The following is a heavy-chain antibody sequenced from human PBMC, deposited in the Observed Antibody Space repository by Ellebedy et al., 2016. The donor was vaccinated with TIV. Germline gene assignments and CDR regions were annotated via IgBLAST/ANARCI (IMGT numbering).Heavy chain of an antibody. J-gene: IGHJ6*02. CDR1: GITFSNAW. D-gene: IGHD4/OR15-4a*01. V-gene: IGHV3-33*08. CDR2: IWSDGSLN. Sequence: GESLKISCAASGITFSNAWIHWFRQAPGKGLEWVALIWSDGSLNYYADSVKGRFTLSRDSSKNTLYLQMNDLRADDTALYYCAREVLGGQGDMDVWGQGTAVTVSS. CDR3: AREVLGGQGDMDV.